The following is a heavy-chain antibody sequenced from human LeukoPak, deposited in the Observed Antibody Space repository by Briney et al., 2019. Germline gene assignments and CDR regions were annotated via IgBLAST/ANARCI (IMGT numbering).Heavy chain of an antibody. D-gene: IGHD4-23*01. V-gene: IGHV1-3*01. CDR2: INAGNGNT. CDR3: ARSTTVVTPGVVGY. Sequence: ASVKVSCKASGYTFTSYAMHWVRQAPGQRLEWMGWINAGNGNTKYSQEFQGRVTITRDTSASTAYMELSSLRSEDTAVYYCARSTTVVTPGVVGYWGQGTLVTVSS. CDR1: GYTFTSYA. J-gene: IGHJ4*02.